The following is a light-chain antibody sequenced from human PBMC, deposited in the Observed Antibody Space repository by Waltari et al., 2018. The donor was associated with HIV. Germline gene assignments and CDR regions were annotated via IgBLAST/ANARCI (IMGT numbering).Light chain of an antibody. CDR2: GAS. Sequence: ELVLTQTPGTLSLSLGDSATLTCRASQSVNSSNSAWHQQQPGQAHRLLIYGASNRATGIPDRFSGSASGTEFTLSSNTVEPEDFVLYFCQQFGSSRFTFGPGTKVDF. CDR3: QQFGSSRFT. CDR1: QSVNSSN. J-gene: IGKJ3*01. V-gene: IGKV3-20*01.